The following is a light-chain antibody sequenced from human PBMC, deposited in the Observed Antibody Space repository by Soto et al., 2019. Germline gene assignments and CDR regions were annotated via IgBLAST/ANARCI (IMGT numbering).Light chain of an antibody. J-gene: IGLJ1*01. V-gene: IGLV2-8*01. CDR1: STDVGGYDY. CDR2: AVN. Sequence: QSALTQPPSASGAPGQSVTISCTGTSTDVGGYDYVSWYQQHPGKVPKLMIYAVNTRPSGVPDRFSGSKSGNTASLTVSGLQPEDEADYYCTSYAGGNNVFGTGTKLTVL. CDR3: TSYAGGNNV.